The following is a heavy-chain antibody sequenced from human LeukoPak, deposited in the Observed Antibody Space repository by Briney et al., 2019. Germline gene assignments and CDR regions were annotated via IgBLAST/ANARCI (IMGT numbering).Heavy chain of an antibody. J-gene: IGHJ3*02. V-gene: IGHV3-30*02. CDR3: ARATNDAFDI. D-gene: IGHD1-1*01. CDR2: IRYDGSNK. CDR1: RFTFSSYG. Sequence: GGSLRLSCAASRFTFSSYGMHWVRQAPGKGLEWVAFIRYDGSNKYYADSVKGRFTISRDNAKNTLYLQMNSLRAEDTAVYYCARATNDAFDIWGQGTMVTVSS.